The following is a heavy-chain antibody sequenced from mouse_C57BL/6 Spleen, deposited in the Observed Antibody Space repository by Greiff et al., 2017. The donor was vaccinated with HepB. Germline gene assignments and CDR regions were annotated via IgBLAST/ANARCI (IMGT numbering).Heavy chain of an antibody. J-gene: IGHJ4*01. V-gene: IGHV1-64*01. CDR2: IHPNSGST. CDR1: GYTFTSYW. D-gene: IGHD3-1*01. CDR3: ARSGLLYYYAMDY. Sequence: QVQLQQPGAELVKPGASVKLSCKASGYTFTSYWMHWVKQRPGQGLEWIGMIHPNSGSTNYNEKFKSKATLTVDKSSSTAYMQRSSLTSEDSAVYYCARSGLLYYYAMDYWGQGTSVTVSS.